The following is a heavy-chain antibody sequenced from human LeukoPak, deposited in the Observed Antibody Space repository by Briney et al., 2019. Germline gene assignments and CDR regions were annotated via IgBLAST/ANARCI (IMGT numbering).Heavy chain of an antibody. V-gene: IGHV3-21*01. Sequence: GGSLRLSCAASRFTFSSYAMNWVRQAPGKGLEWVSSISSSSSYIYYADSVKGRFTISRDNAKNSLYLQMSSLRVEDTALYYCTKDLRYYYADNHSEMDEHDYWGQGTLVTVSS. J-gene: IGHJ4*02. D-gene: IGHD4-23*01. CDR2: ISSSSSYI. CDR1: RFTFSSYA. CDR3: TKDLRYYYADNHSEMDEHDY.